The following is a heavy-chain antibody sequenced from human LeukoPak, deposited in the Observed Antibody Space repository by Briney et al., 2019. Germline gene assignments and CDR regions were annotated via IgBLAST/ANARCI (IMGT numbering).Heavy chain of an antibody. Sequence: GASVKVSCKVSGYTLTELSMHWVRQAPGKGLEWMGGFDPEDGETLYAQKFQGRVTMTEDTSTDTAYMELSSLRSEDTAVYYCATDRDSTAMGPGYFDYWGQGTLVTVSS. CDR1: GYTLTELS. CDR3: ATDRDSTAMGPGYFDY. CDR2: FDPEDGET. D-gene: IGHD5-18*01. J-gene: IGHJ4*02. V-gene: IGHV1-24*01.